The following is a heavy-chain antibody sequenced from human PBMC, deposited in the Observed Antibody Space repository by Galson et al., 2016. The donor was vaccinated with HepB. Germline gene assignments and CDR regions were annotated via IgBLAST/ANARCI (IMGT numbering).Heavy chain of an antibody. CDR1: GLSLSTSGMC. CDR3: ARTEYSYGRMDV. V-gene: IGHV2-70*01. Sequence: PALVKPTQTLTLACTFSGLSLSTSGMCVSWIRQPPGKALEWLALIDWDDDKYYSTSLKTRLTISKDTSKNQVVLTMTNMDPVDTATYYCARTEYSYGRMDVWGQGTTVTVSS. CDR2: IDWDDDK. J-gene: IGHJ6*02. D-gene: IGHD5-18*01.